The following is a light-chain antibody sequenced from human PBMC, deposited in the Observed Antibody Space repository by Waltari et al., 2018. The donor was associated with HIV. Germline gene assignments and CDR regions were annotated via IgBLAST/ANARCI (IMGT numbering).Light chain of an antibody. V-gene: IGLV2-14*03. CDR2: DVD. Sequence: QSALTQPASVSGSPGPAITISCTGTRSDIGGFIFVSWYQQHPDKAPKLIIFDVDIRPSGMSNRFSGSKSGNTASLTISGLQAEDEADYYCSSYASSFTLLFGGGTKLTVL. J-gene: IGLJ3*02. CDR3: SSYASSFTLL. CDR1: RSDIGGFIF.